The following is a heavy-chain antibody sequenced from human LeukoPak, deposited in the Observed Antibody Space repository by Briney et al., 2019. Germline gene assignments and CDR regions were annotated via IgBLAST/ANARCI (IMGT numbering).Heavy chain of an antibody. D-gene: IGHD6-19*01. V-gene: IGHV4-38-2*02. J-gene: IGHJ4*02. Sequence: SETLSLTCTVSGYSISSGYYWGWIRQPPGKGLEWIGSIYHSGSTYYNPSLKSRVTISVDTSKNQFSLKLSSVTAADTAVYYCARDQQWLVLDWGQGTLVTVSS. CDR3: ARDQQWLVLD. CDR1: GYSISSGYY. CDR2: IYHSGST.